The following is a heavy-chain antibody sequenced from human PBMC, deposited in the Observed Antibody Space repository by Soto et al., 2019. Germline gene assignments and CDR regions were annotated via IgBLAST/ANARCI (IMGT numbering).Heavy chain of an antibody. CDR3: ARDVMEDDAFDI. Sequence: GASVKVSCKASGGTFSSYTISWVRPAPGQGLEWMGRIIPILGIANYAQKFQGRVTITADKSTSTAYMELSSLRSEDTAVYYCARDVMEDDAFDIWGQGTMVTVSS. CDR1: GGTFSSYT. V-gene: IGHV1-69*04. D-gene: IGHD2-8*01. J-gene: IGHJ3*02. CDR2: IIPILGIA.